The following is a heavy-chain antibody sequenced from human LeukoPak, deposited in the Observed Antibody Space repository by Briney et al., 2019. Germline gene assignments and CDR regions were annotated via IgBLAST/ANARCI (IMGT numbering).Heavy chain of an antibody. J-gene: IGHJ4*02. CDR3: TRGDSSSKIDY. CDR2: IKEDGSEK. V-gene: IGHV3-7*01. CDR1: GFTFRGYW. Sequence: PGGSLRLSCTASGFTFRGYWMSWARQAPGQGLEWVANIKEDGSEKNYVDSVKGRFTISRDNAKNSLNLQMDSLRVEDTAVYYCTRGDSSSKIDYWGQGTLVTVSS. D-gene: IGHD6-6*01.